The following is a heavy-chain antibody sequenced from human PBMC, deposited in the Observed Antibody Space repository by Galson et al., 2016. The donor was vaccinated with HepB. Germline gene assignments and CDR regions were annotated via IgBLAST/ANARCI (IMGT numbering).Heavy chain of an antibody. D-gene: IGHD3-10*01. CDR1: GNSLTSSTYF. J-gene: IGHJ4*02. CDR3: ARRSGGSQISPLEY. Sequence: SETLSLTCTVSGNSLTSSTYFWGWVRQPPGKGLEYIGDIYYGGITYYNPSLKSRLTISMDTSKNQLSLKLSSATAADTAVYYCARRSGGSQISPLEYWGQGIQVTVSS. CDR2: IYYGGIT. V-gene: IGHV4-39*01.